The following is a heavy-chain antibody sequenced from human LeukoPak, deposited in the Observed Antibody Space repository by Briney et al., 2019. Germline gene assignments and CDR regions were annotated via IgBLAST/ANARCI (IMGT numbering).Heavy chain of an antibody. CDR1: GFTFSNYA. CDR2: ISGRDGTT. V-gene: IGHV3-23*01. Sequence: GRSLRLSCVASGFTFSNYAMSWVRQAPGKGLEWVSAISGRDGTTYYADSVKGRFTISRDNFKNTLYLQMNSLRAEDSAVYYCAKDAVATMANFDDWGQGTLVSVSS. CDR3: AKDAVATMANFDD. J-gene: IGHJ4*02. D-gene: IGHD5-12*01.